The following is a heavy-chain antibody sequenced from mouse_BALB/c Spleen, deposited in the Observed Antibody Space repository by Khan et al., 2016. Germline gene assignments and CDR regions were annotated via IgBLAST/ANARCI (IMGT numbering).Heavy chain of an antibody. D-gene: IGHD6-1*01. CDR3: LSSHYAMDF. CDR2: IRLKSNNYAT. J-gene: IGHJ4*01. Sequence: EVKLEESGGGLVQPGGSMKLSCVASGFTFSNYWMNWVRQSPAKGLEWVAEIRLKSNNYATHYAESVKGRFTISRDDSKSSVYLQRNNLRAEDTGIYYCLSSHYAMDFWGQGTSVTVSS. V-gene: IGHV6-6*02. CDR1: GFTFSNYW.